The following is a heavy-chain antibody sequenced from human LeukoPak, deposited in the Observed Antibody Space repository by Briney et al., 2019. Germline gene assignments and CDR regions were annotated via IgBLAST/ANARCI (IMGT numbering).Heavy chain of an antibody. CDR2: ITSSGAAT. V-gene: IGHV3-23*01. J-gene: IGHJ4*02. CDR1: GFTFSSYA. CDR3: AKDLGDFWSGHNFDY. D-gene: IGHD3-3*01. Sequence: PGGSLRLSCAASGFTFSSYAMSWVRQAPGKGLEWVSSITSSGAATYYADSVKGRFTISRDNSKNTLYLQMNSLRAEDTAVYYCAKDLGDFWSGHNFDYWGQGTRVTVSS.